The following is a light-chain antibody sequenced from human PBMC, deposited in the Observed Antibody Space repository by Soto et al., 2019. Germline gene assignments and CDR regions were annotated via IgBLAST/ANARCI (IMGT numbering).Light chain of an antibody. J-gene: IGLJ1*01. CDR2: EVG. Sequence: QSALTQPASVSGSPGQSITISCTGTSSDVGGYYYVSWYQQHPGTAPKLMIYEVGNRPSGVSNRFYGSKPGNTASLTTLGLQAEEEADYYGSSYTSRSTYDCGTGTKVPV. V-gene: IGLV2-14*01. CDR1: SSDVGGYYY. CDR3: SSYTSRSTYD.